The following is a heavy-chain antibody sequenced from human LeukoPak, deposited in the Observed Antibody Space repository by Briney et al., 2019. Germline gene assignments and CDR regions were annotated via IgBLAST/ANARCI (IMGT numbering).Heavy chain of an antibody. J-gene: IGHJ5*02. CDR2: ISGSGGST. D-gene: IGHD6-13*01. CDR3: AKSPTTGYSSSANWFDP. V-gene: IGHV3-23*01. CDR1: GFTFSSYA. Sequence: GGSLRLSCAASGFTFSSYAMSWVRQAPGKGLEWVSAISGSGGSTYYADSVKGRFTISRDNSKDTLYLQMNSLRAEDTAVYYCAKSPTTGYSSSANWFDPWGQGTLVTVSS.